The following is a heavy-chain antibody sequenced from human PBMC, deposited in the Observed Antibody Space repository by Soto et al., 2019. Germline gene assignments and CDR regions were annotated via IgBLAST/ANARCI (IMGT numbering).Heavy chain of an antibody. V-gene: IGHV4-31*03. Sequence: QVQLQESGPGLVKPSQTLSLTCTVSGGSISSGGYYWSWIRQHPGKGLEWLGYIYYSGSTYYNPSLKSRVTISVDTSKNQFSLKLSSVTAADTAVYYCARTRLYDFWSGYYTGFDYWGQGTLVTVSA. J-gene: IGHJ4*02. CDR2: IYYSGST. CDR3: ARTRLYDFWSGYYTGFDY. D-gene: IGHD3-3*01. CDR1: GGSISSGGYY.